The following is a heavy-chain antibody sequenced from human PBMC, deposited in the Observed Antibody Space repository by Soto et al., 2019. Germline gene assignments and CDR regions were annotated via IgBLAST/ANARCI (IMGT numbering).Heavy chain of an antibody. CDR3: AKVALGQWLVLEGWVDY. J-gene: IGHJ4*02. CDR2: ISGSGGST. Sequence: GGSLRLSCAASGFTFSSYAMSWVRQAPGKGLEWVSAISGSGGSTYYADSVKGRFTISRDNSKNTLYLQMNSLRAEDTAVYYCAKVALGQWLVLEGWVDYWGQGTLVTVSS. D-gene: IGHD6-19*01. V-gene: IGHV3-23*01. CDR1: GFTFSSYA.